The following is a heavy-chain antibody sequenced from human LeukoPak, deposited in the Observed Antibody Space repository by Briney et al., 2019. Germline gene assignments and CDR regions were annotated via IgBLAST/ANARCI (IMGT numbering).Heavy chain of an antibody. Sequence: GGSLRLSCAASGFTFDDYGMSWVRQAPGKGLEWVSGINWNGGSTGYADSVKGRFTIYRDNAKNSLYLQMNSLRAEDTALYYCARVETSSGSSYYYYYMDVWGKGTTVTVSS. D-gene: IGHD3-3*01. CDR2: INWNGGST. CDR1: GFTFDDYG. CDR3: ARVETSSGSSYYYYYMDV. V-gene: IGHV3-20*04. J-gene: IGHJ6*03.